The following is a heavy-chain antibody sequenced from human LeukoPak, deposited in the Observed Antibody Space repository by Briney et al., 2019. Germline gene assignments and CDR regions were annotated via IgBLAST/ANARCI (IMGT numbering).Heavy chain of an antibody. CDR1: GFTFSSYG. J-gene: IGHJ4*02. CDR2: ISYDGSNK. Sequence: GGSLRLSCAASGFTFSSYGMHWVRQAPGKGLEWVAVISYDGSNKYYADSVKGRFTISRDNSKNTLFLQINSLRAEDTAVYYCAKGNGYNYDGPFDYWGQGALVTVSS. CDR3: AKGNGYNYDGPFDY. D-gene: IGHD5-24*01. V-gene: IGHV3-30*18.